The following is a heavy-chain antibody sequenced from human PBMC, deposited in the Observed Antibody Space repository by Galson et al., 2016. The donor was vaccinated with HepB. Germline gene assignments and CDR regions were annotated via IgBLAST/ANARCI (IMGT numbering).Heavy chain of an antibody. D-gene: IGHD6-19*01. J-gene: IGHJ4*02. CDR3: AKTTGLGSGWLWGNLYYFDY. CDR1: GITFSRYG. CDR2: IWYDASKE. Sequence: SLRLSCAASGITFSRYGMHWVRQAPGKGLEWVAVIWYDASKEYYADSVRGRFTISRDNSKNTLYLQMNRLTAEDTAVYHCAKTTGLGSGWLWGNLYYFDYWGPGTLVTVSS. V-gene: IGHV3-33*06.